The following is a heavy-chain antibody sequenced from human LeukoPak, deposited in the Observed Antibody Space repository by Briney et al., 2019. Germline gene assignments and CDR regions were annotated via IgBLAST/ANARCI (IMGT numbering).Heavy chain of an antibody. D-gene: IGHD4-11*01. V-gene: IGHV4-59*01. CDR3: ARMMTNSPAFHY. J-gene: IGHJ4*02. CDR2: IYDRGNT. CDR1: GDSISSSY. Sequence: AETLSLTCTVSGDSISSSYWNWIRQPPGQGLEWVGRIYDRGNTIYNPSRKSRVNISEDKSKNQFSLKLSSVTAADTAVFYCARMMTNSPAFHYGGQGTLVTVS.